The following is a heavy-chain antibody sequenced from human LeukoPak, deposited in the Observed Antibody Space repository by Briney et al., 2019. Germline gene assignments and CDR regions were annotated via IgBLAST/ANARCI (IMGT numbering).Heavy chain of an antibody. CDR2: IYYSGST. J-gene: IGHJ5*02. CDR1: GGSISSSGYY. V-gene: IGHV4-39*01. Sequence: PSETLSLTCTVSGGSISSSGYYWGWIRQPPGKGLEWIASIYYSGSTYYNPSLKSRVTISVDTSKNQLSLKLRSLTAAGTAVYYCARHEYSGSYYGLSWFDPWGQGTLVTVSS. CDR3: ARHEYSGSYYGLSWFDP. D-gene: IGHD1-26*01.